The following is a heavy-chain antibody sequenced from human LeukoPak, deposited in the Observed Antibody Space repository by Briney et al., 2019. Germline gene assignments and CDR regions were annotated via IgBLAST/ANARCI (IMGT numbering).Heavy chain of an antibody. CDR1: GGSINNYY. D-gene: IGHD2-15*01. CDR2: IYTRGST. CDR3: ARGRYCSADICSGGDAFDI. Sequence: SETLSLTCTVSGGSINNYYWSWIRQPAGKGLEWIGRIYTRGSTNYNPSLKSRVTMSVDTSKNQFSLRLSSVTAADTAVYYCARGRYCSADICSGGDAFDIWGQGTMVSASS. V-gene: IGHV4-4*07. J-gene: IGHJ3*02.